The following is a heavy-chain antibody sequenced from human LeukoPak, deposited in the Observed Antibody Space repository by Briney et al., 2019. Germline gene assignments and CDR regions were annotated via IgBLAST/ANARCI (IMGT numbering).Heavy chain of an antibody. D-gene: IGHD2/OR15-2a*01. CDR2: ISSSSSTI. V-gene: IGHV3-48*01. Sequence: GGSLRLSCAASGFTFSSYSMNWVRQAPGKGLEWVSYISSSSSTIYYADSVKGRFTISRDNAKNSLYLQMNSLRAEDTAVYYCASSKRFDYWGQGTLVTVSS. J-gene: IGHJ4*02. CDR3: ASSKRFDY. CDR1: GFTFSSYS.